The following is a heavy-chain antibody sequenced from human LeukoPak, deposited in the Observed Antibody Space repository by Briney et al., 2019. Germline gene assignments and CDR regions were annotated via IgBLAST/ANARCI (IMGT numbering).Heavy chain of an antibody. Sequence: PGGSLRLSCAASGFTVSSNYMSWVRQAPGKGLEWVANINQDGSVKYYVDSVKGRFTISRDNAKNSLYLQMNSLRAEDTAVYYCARGDSGDWALGGQGTLVTVSS. CDR2: INQDGSVK. V-gene: IGHV3-7*01. CDR3: ARGDSGDWAL. J-gene: IGHJ4*02. CDR1: GFTVSSNY. D-gene: IGHD2-21*02.